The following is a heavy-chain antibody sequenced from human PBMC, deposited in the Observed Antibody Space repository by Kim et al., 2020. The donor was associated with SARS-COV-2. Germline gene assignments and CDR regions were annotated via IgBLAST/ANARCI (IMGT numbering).Heavy chain of an antibody. Sequence: SETLSLTCTVSGGSISSYYWSWIRQPPGKGLEWIGYIYYSGSTNYNPSLKSRVTISVDTSKNQFSLKLSSVTAADTAVYYCAREGWGDCSSTSCVTGWRYFDLWGRGTLVTVSS. J-gene: IGHJ2*01. D-gene: IGHD2-2*01. V-gene: IGHV4-59*01. CDR2: IYYSGST. CDR3: AREGWGDCSSTSCVTGWRYFDL. CDR1: GGSISSYY.